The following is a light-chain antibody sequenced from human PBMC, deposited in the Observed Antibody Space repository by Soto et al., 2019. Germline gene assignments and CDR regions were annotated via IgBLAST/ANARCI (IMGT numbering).Light chain of an antibody. CDR3: VLYMGSGIWV. CDR2: STN. V-gene: IGLV8-61*01. J-gene: IGLJ3*02. CDR1: SGSVSTSYY. Sequence: QTVVTQEPSFSVSPGRTVTLTCGLSSGSVSTSYYPSWYQQTPGQAPRTLIYSTNTSSSGVPDRFSGSILGNKAALTITGAQADDESDYYCVLYMGSGIWVFGGGTQLTVL.